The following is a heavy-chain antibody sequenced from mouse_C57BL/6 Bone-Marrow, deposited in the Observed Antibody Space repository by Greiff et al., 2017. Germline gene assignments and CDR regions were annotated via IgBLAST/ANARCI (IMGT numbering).Heavy chain of an antibody. CDR2: ISDGGSYT. Sequence: EVMLVESGGGLVKPGGSLKLSCAASGFTFSSYAMSWVRQTPEKRLEWVATISDGGSYTYYPDKVKGRFTISRDNAKHNLYLQMSHLKSEDTAMYYCARDQEIDGYYPDYGGQGTTRTGSS. CDR3: ARDQEIDGYYPDY. J-gene: IGHJ2*01. D-gene: IGHD2-3*01. CDR1: GFTFSSYA. V-gene: IGHV5-4*01.